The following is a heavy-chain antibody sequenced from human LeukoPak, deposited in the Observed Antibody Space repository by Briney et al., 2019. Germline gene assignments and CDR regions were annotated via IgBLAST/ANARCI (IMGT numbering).Heavy chain of an antibody. J-gene: IGHJ2*01. V-gene: IGHV3-23*01. CDR3: AKPANYYDSSGYYPMSPYWYFDL. CDR1: GFTFSSYA. Sequence: GGSLRLSCAASGFTFSSYAMSWVRQAPGKGLEWVSSISGSGGSTYYADSVKGRFTISRDNSKNTLYLQMNSLRADDTAVYYCAKPANYYDSSGYYPMSPYWYFDLWGRGTLVTVSS. D-gene: IGHD3-22*01. CDR2: ISGSGGST.